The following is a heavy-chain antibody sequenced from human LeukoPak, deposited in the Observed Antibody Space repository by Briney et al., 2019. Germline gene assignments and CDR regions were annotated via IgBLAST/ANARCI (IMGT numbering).Heavy chain of an antibody. J-gene: IGHJ5*02. CDR3: ARGGLVYYYGSGRNRLDP. D-gene: IGHD3-10*01. CDR1: GGSISNSNYY. Sequence: PSETLSLTCTVSGGSISNSNYYWIWIRQPPGKGLEWIREINHSGSTNYNPSLKSRVTISVDTSKNQFSLKLSSVTAADTAVYYCARGGLVYYYGSGRNRLDPWGQGTLVTVSS. V-gene: IGHV4-39*07. CDR2: INHSGST.